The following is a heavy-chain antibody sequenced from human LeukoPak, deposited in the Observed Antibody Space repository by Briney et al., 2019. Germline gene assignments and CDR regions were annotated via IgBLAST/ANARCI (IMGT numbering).Heavy chain of an antibody. V-gene: IGHV4-39*01. CDR1: GGPISSRSYY. Sequence: SETLSLTCTVSGGPISSRSYYWGWIRQPPGKGLEWIGSIYYTGSTYYDPSLKSRVTISVDTSKNQFSLKLSSVTAADTAVYYCAGHGVVAVAGTRSHWFDPWGQGTLVTVPS. D-gene: IGHD6-19*01. CDR3: AGHGVVAVAGTRSHWFDP. CDR2: IYYTGST. J-gene: IGHJ5*02.